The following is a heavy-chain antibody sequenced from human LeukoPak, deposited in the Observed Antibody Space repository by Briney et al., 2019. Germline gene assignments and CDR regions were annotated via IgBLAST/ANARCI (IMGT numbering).Heavy chain of an antibody. V-gene: IGHV4-59*11. J-gene: IGHJ6*02. CDR2: IYYSGST. CDR3: ARALSYYYYGMDV. Sequence: PSETLSLTCTVSGGSISSHYWSWIRQPPGKGLEWIGYIYYSGSTNYNPSLKSRVTISVDTSKNQFSLKLSSVTAADTAVYYCARALSYYYYGMDVWGQGTTVTVSS. CDR1: GGSISSHY.